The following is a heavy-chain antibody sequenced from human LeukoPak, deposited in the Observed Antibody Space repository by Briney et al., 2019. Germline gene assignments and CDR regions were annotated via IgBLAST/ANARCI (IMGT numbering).Heavy chain of an antibody. V-gene: IGHV4-31*03. CDR3: ARSSRTAHKYSSSWYYQN. D-gene: IGHD6-13*01. CDR2: IYYSGST. J-gene: IGHJ4*02. Sequence: SSQTLSLTCTVSGVSISSGGYYWSWIRQHPGKGLEWIGYIYYSGSTYYNPSLKSRVTISVDTSKNQFSLKLSSVTAADTAVYYCARSSRTAHKYSSSWYYQNWGQGTLVTVSS. CDR1: GVSISSGGYY.